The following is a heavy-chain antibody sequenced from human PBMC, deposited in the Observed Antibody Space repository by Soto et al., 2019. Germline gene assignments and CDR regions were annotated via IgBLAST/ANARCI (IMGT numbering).Heavy chain of an antibody. CDR3: ARATSVDAY. Sequence: EVQLVESGGDLVQPGGSLRLSCAASGFALSDYWMSWVRQAPGKGLEGVANIKQDGSEKYYVDSVKGRFTISRDNAKNSLYLQMNSLRVEDTAVYYCARATSVDAYWGQGTRVTVSS. D-gene: IGHD5-12*01. CDR2: IKQDGSEK. CDR1: GFALSDYW. V-gene: IGHV3-7*01. J-gene: IGHJ4*02.